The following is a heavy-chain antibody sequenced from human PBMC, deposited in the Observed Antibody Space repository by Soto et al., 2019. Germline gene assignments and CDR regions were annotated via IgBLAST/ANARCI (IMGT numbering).Heavy chain of an antibody. CDR3: TKETTPFWGIVTIDY. V-gene: IGHV3-23*01. Sequence: EVQLLESGGGLVQPGGSLRLSCAASGFTFSIYAMSWVRQAPGKGLEWVSAISGSGENTYYAAFVKGRFTISRDNSKNTLYLQMNGLSADDTAVYFCTKETTPFWGIVTIDYWGQGTLVTVSS. D-gene: IGHD3-16*01. CDR2: ISGSGENT. CDR1: GFTFSIYA. J-gene: IGHJ4*02.